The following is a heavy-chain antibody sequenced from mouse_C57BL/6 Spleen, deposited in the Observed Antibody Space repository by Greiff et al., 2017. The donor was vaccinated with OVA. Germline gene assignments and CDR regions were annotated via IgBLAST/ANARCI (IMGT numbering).Heavy chain of an antibody. D-gene: IGHD1-1*01. V-gene: IGHV14-2*01. CDR1: GFNFKDYY. Sequence: VQLQQSGAELVKPGASVKLSCTASGFNFKDYYMHWVKQRPEQGLEWIGRIDPEDGETKYAPKFKGKATITADTPSNTAYMQLSSLTSEDAAVDYFAGSGGYGSSAFAYWGQGTLVTVSA. CDR3: AGSGGYGSSAFAY. J-gene: IGHJ3*01. CDR2: IDPEDGET.